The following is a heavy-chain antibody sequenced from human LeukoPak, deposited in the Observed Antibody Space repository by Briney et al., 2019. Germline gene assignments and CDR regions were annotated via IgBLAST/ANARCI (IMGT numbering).Heavy chain of an antibody. J-gene: IGHJ5*02. CDR1: GYTFTGYY. D-gene: IGHD3-16*01. CDR3: ARDVSAGGTNWFDP. V-gene: IGHV1-2*02. CDR2: INPNSGGP. Sequence: ASVKVSCKASGYTFTGYYIHWVRQAPGQGLEWMGWINPNSGGPNYAQKFQGRVTMTRDTSISTAYMEMSRLRSDDTAVYYCARDVSAGGTNWFDPWGQGTLVTVSS.